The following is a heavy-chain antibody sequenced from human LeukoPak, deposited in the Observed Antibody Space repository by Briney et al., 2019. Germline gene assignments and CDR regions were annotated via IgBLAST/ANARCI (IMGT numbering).Heavy chain of an antibody. J-gene: IGHJ4*02. CDR3: AKEKQRNFDY. Sequence: GGSLRLSCVASGFTFSNYAMSWVRQAPGKGLEWVSGISGSGDSTYYGDSVKGRFTISRDNSKNTLYLQMNSLRAEDTAVYYCAKEKQRNFDYWGQGTLVTVSS. V-gene: IGHV3-23*01. CDR2: ISGSGDST. CDR1: GFTFSNYA.